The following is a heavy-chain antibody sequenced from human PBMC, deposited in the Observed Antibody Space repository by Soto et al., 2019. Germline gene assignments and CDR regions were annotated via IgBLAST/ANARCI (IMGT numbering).Heavy chain of an antibody. CDR1: GGSVNSGSYY. CDR2: IYYSGST. Sequence: QLQESGPGLVKPSETLSLTCTVSGGSVNSGSYYWSWIRQSPGKGLEWIGYIYYSGSTNSNPSLKSRVTISLDTSKNQFSLQLSSVTAADTAVYYCARDSSMTYYYGMDVWGQGTTVTVSS. V-gene: IGHV4-61*01. J-gene: IGHJ6*02. CDR3: ARDSSMTYYYGMDV.